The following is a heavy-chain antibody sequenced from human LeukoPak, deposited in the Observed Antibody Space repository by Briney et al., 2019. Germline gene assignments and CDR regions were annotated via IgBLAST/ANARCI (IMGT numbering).Heavy chain of an antibody. CDR3: ASQTGSGLFSLP. CDR2: FYYSGGT. D-gene: IGHD3-10*01. Sequence: KPSETLSLTCTVSGGSISSSPYYWGWIRQPPGKGLEWIGTFYYSGGTYYNASLKSRVTISVDTSKNQFSLKLSSVTAADTAVYYCASQTGSGLFSLPGGQGTLVTVSS. J-gene: IGHJ4*02. CDR1: GGSISSSPYY. V-gene: IGHV4-39*01.